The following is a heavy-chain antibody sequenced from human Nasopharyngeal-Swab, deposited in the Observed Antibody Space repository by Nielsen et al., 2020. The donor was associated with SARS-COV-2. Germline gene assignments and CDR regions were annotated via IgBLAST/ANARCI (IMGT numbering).Heavy chain of an antibody. Sequence: SETLSLTCTVSGGSISSNSYCWVWFRQPPGKGLEWIGSIYSSGSTYCDPSLKSRVTISVDTSKNQFSLKLSSVTAADTAVYYCARDQGALYCSGGSCYSGPQSNYYYGMDVWGQGTTVTVSS. D-gene: IGHD2-15*01. V-gene: IGHV4-39*07. CDR1: GGSISSNSYC. J-gene: IGHJ6*02. CDR3: ARDQGALYCSGGSCYSGPQSNYYYGMDV. CDR2: IYSSGST.